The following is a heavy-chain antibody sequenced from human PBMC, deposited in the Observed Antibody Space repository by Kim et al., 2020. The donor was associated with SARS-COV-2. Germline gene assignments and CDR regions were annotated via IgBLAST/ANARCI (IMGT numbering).Heavy chain of an antibody. CDR3: ARDSIFGVVMSGAPLYGMDV. CDR1: GYTFTSYD. D-gene: IGHD3-3*02. CDR2: MNPNSGNT. Sequence: ASVKVSCKASGYTFTSYDINWVRQATGQGLEWMGWMNPNSGNTGYAQKFQGRVTMTRNTSISTAYMELSSLRSEDTAVYYCARDSIFGVVMSGAPLYGMDVWGQGTTVTVSS. J-gene: IGHJ6*02. V-gene: IGHV1-8*01.